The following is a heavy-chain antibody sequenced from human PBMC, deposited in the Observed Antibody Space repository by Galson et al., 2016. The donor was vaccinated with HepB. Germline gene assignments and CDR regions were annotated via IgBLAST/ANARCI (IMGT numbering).Heavy chain of an antibody. CDR1: GFTFSINA. V-gene: IGHV3-23*01. J-gene: IGHJ4*02. D-gene: IGHD3-10*01. CDR3: VRDGSRAMTYYRHDY. Sequence: SLRLSCAASGFTFSINAMRWVRQAPGKGLEWVSVITGSGNPNYADSVRGRFSTSRDNSTNTVDLQMNSLRADETAVYYYVRDGSRAMTYYRHDYWGQGTLVTVSS. CDR2: ITGSGNP.